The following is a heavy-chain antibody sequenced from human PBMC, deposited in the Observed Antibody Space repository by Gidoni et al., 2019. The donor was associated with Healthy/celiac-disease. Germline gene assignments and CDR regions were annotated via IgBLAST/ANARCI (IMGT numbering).Heavy chain of an antibody. CDR3: ARDRGGGSYPDY. CDR1: GYTFTGYY. V-gene: IGHV1-2*02. D-gene: IGHD1-26*01. J-gene: IGHJ4*02. CDR2: INPNSGGT. Sequence: QVQLVQSGAEVKKPGASVKVSCKASGYTFTGYYMHWVRQAPGQGLEWMGWINPNSGGTNYAQKFQGRVTMTRDTSISTAYMELSSRRSDDRAVYYLARDRGGGSYPDYWGQGTLVTVSS.